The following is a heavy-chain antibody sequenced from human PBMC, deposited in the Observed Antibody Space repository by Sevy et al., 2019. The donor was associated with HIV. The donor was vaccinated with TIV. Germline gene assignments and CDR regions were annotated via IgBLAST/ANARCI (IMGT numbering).Heavy chain of an antibody. CDR1: GGTFSSYA. CDR2: IIPIFGTA. V-gene: IGHV1-69*13. D-gene: IGHD3-22*01. J-gene: IGHJ4*02. Sequence: ASVKVSCKASGGTFSSYAISWVRQAPGQGLEWMGGIIPIFGTANYAQKFQGRVTITADESTGTAYMELSSLRSEDTAVYYCARDIYYDSSGYPWGFDYWGQGTLVTVSS. CDR3: ARDIYYDSSGYPWGFDY.